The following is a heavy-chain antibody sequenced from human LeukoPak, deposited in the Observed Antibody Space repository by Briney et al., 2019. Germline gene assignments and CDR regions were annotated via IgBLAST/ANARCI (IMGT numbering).Heavy chain of an antibody. Sequence: PGGSLRLSCAASGFTFSSYSMNWVRQAPGKGLEWVSVIYSGGSTYYADSVKGRFTISRDNSKNTLYLQMNSLRAGDTAVYYCARHTGSTWSTGYWGQGTLVTVSS. D-gene: IGHD6-13*01. CDR3: ARHTGSTWSTGY. V-gene: IGHV3-66*04. CDR2: IYSGGST. J-gene: IGHJ4*02. CDR1: GFTFSSYS.